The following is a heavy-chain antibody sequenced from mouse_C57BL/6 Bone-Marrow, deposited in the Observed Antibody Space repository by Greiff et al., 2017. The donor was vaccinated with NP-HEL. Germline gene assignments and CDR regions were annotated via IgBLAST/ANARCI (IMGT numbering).Heavy chain of an antibody. V-gene: IGHV3-6*01. Sequence: EVQLQESGPGLVKPSQSLSLTCSVTGYSITSGYYWNWIRQFPGNKLEWMGYISYDGSNNYNPSLKNRISITRDTSKNQFFLKLNSVTTEDTATYYCARDRSPGGFAYWGQGTLVTVSA. CDR2: ISYDGSN. CDR3: ARDRSPGGFAY. J-gene: IGHJ3*01. CDR1: GYSITSGYY.